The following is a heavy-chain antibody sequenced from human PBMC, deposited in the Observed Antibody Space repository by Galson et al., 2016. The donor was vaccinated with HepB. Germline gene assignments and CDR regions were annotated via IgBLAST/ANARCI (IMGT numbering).Heavy chain of an antibody. V-gene: IGHV3-30-3*01. CDR3: ARGRGITDRYYYFYYGMDV. D-gene: IGHD3-16*01. J-gene: IGHJ6*02. CDR2: LSSDGSNK. CDR1: GFTFSSHA. Sequence: SLRLSCAASGFTFSSHAMYWVRQAPGKGLEWVATLSSDGSNKCYADSVRGQFSISRDNSNNTLSLQMNSLRPEDTAVYYCARGRGITDRYYYFYYGMDVWGQGAAVTVSS.